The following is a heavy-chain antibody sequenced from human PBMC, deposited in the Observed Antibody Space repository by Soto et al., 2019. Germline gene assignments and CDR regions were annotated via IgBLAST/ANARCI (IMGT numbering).Heavy chain of an antibody. CDR3: ARDGPRWGGWFDP. V-gene: IGHV4-30-4*01. D-gene: IGHD3-16*01. CDR2: IYYSGSI. CDR1: GGSISSGDYY. J-gene: IGHJ5*02. Sequence: QVQLQESGPGLVKPSQTLSLTCTVSGGSISSGDYYWSWIRQPPGKGLEWIGYIYYSGSIYNNPSLKSRVTISVDTSKNQFSLKLSSVTAADTAVYYCARDGPRWGGWFDPWGQGTLVTVSS.